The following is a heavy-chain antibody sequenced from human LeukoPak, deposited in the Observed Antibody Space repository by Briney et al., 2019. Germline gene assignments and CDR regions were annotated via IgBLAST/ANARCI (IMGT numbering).Heavy chain of an antibody. Sequence: PGGSLRLSCAASGFTFSAYAMHWVRQAPGKGLEWVAVIPYDGVNKYYADSAKGRFTISRDNSKNTLYPQMNSLRAEDTAVYYCARDGSLYCSSTTCSAYYFMDVWGKGTTVTVSS. D-gene: IGHD2-2*01. V-gene: IGHV3-30-3*01. J-gene: IGHJ6*03. CDR2: IPYDGVNK. CDR3: ARDGSLYCSSTTCSAYYFMDV. CDR1: GFTFSAYA.